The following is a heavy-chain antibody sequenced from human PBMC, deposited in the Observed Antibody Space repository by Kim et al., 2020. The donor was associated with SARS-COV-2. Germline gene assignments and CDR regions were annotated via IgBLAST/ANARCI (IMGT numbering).Heavy chain of an antibody. CDR3: ARDVGWLQHNWFNP. V-gene: IGHV4-59*13. Sequence: SETLSLTCTVSGGSISSYYWSWIRQPPGKGLEWIGYIYYSGSTNYNPSLKSRVTISVDTSKNQFSLKLSSVTAADTAVYYCARDVGWLQHNWFNPWGQGTLVTVSS. CDR1: GGSISSYY. J-gene: IGHJ5*02. D-gene: IGHD5-12*01. CDR2: IYYSGST.